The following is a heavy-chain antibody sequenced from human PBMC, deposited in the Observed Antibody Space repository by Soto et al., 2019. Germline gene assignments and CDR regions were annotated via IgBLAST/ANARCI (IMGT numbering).Heavy chain of an antibody. CDR1: GGSISSSSYY. CDR2: IYYSGST. J-gene: IGHJ4*02. D-gene: IGHD3-22*01. Sequence: SETLSLTCTVSGGSISSSSYYWGWIRQPPGKGLEWIGSIYYSGSTYYNPSLKSRVTISVDTSKNQFSLKLSSVTAADTAVYYCARLGGYNSGYWGQGTLVTVSS. V-gene: IGHV4-39*01. CDR3: ARLGGYNSGY.